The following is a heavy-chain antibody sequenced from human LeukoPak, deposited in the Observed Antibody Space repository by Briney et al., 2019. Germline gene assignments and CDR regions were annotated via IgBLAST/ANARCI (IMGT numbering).Heavy chain of an antibody. D-gene: IGHD3-16*01. CDR2: INPNSGGT. V-gene: IGHV1-2*02. CDR1: GYTFNGYY. J-gene: IGHJ4*02. CDR3: VVYVWGAHFDY. Sequence: ASVKVSCKASGYTFNGYYMHWVRQAPGQGLEWMGWINPNSGGTNYAQKFQGRVTMTRDTSISTAYMELSRLRSDDTAVYYCVVYVWGAHFDYWGQGTLVTVSS.